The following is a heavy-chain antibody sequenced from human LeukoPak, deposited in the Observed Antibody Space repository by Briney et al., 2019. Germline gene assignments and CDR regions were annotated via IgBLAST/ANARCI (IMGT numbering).Heavy chain of an antibody. CDR2: INHSGST. CDR3: ARRYGVAFDI. D-gene: IGHD4/OR15-4a*01. Sequence: SETLSLTCAVYGGSFSGYYWSWIRQPPGKGLEWIGEINHSGSTNYNPSLKSRVTISVDTSKNQFSLKLSSVTAADTAVYYCARRYGVAFDIWGQGTMVIVSS. V-gene: IGHV4-34*01. CDR1: GGSFSGYY. J-gene: IGHJ3*02.